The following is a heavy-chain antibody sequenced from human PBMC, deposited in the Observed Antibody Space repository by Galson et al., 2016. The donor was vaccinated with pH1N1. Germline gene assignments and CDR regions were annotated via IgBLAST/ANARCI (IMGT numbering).Heavy chain of an antibody. CDR3: ARSPGYMVTALDN. V-gene: IGHV1-69*13. CDR2: IIGMFAKT. J-gene: IGHJ4*01. Sequence: SVKVSCKASGGTFSSFGISWVRQAPGQGLEWMGGIIGMFAKTNYAQKFQGRVTITAEELTSTAYMDLSSLTSEDTAVYYCARSPGYMVTALDNWGHATLVTVSS. D-gene: IGHD2-21*02. CDR1: GGTFSSFG.